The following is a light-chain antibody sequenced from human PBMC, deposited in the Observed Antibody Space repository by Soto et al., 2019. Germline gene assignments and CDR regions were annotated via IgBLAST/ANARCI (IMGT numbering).Light chain of an antibody. CDR2: QAS. CDR1: QSVSGW. J-gene: IGKJ1*01. CDR3: QHYNRYLWT. Sequence: DIQMTQSPSTLSASVGDEVTITCRASQSVSGWLAWYQQKPGKAPNLLIFQASILVSGVPSRFGGSGFGTEFPLTISNLQLDNFAIFYCQHYNRYLWTFGQGTRWIS. V-gene: IGKV1-5*03.